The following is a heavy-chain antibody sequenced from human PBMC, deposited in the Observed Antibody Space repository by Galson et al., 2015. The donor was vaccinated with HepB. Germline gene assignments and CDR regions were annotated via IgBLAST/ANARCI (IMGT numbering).Heavy chain of an antibody. V-gene: IGHV3-30*04. Sequence: SLRLSCAASGFTFSSYAMHWVRQAPGKGLEWVAVISYDGSNKYYADSVKGRFTISRDNSKNTLYLQMNGLRAEDTAVYYCARDSIMNSSGYYHSFDYWGQGTLVTVSS. CDR2: ISYDGSNK. CDR3: ARDSIMNSSGYYHSFDY. D-gene: IGHD3-22*01. CDR1: GFTFSSYA. J-gene: IGHJ4*02.